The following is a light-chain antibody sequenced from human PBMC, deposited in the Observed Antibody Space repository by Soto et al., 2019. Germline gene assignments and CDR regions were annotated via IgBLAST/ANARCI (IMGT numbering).Light chain of an antibody. Sequence: EIVLTQSPGTLSLSPGERATLSCRASQTIASRYLAWYQXXXXXAPRLLIYRTFARAPGIPDRFSGGGSGTDFTLTISRLEREDFAVYYCQQYDTSPPTFGQGTRLDIK. CDR1: QTIASRY. CDR2: RTF. CDR3: QQYDTSPPT. V-gene: IGKV3-20*01. J-gene: IGKJ5*01.